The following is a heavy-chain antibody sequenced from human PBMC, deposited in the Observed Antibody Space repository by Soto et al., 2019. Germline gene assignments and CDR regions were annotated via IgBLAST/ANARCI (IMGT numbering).Heavy chain of an antibody. CDR1: GFTFSSYS. CDR3: AIQSWYCNYECYYYYYYCMDV. D-gene: IGHD4-4*01. CDR2: ISSSSSYI. V-gene: IGHV3-21*01. Sequence: KPGGSLRLSCAASGFTFSSYSMNWVRQAPGKGLEWVSSISSSSSYIYYADSVKGRFTISRDNAKNSLYLQMNSLRAEDTAVYYCAIQSWYCNYECYYYYYYCMDVWGQGTTVTVPS. J-gene: IGHJ6*02.